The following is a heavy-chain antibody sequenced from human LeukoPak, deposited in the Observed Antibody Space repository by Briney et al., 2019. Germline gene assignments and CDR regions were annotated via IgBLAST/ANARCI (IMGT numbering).Heavy chain of an antibody. CDR2: IYHSGST. CDR3: ARMIAAAGTRWFDP. J-gene: IGHJ5*02. D-gene: IGHD6-13*01. Sequence: PSETLSLTCAVSGGSISSGDYSWSWIRQPPGKGLEWIGYIYHSGSTYYNPSLKSRVTISVDRSKNQFSLKLSSVTAADTAVYYCARMIAAAGTRWFDPWGQGTLVTVSS. CDR1: GGSISSGDYS. V-gene: IGHV4-30-2*01.